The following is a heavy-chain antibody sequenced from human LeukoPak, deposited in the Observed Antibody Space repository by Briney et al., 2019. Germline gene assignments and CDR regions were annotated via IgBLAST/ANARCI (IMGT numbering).Heavy chain of an antibody. CDR2: ISSSGSTI. J-gene: IGHJ6*02. V-gene: IGHV3-11*01. CDR3: ASQMGGYSYGYDGMDV. D-gene: IGHD5-18*01. Sequence: GGSLRLSCAASGFTFSDYYMSWIRQAPGKGLEWVSYISSSGSTIYYADSVKGRFTISRDNAKNSLYLQMNSLRAEDTAVYYCASQMGGYSYGYDGMDVWGQGPTVTVSS. CDR1: GFTFSDYY.